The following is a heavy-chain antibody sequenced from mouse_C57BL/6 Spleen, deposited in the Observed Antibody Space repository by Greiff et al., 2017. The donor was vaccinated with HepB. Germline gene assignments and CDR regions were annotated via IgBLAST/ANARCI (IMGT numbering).Heavy chain of an antibody. CDR1: GFTFSSYT. V-gene: IGHV5-9*01. Sequence: DVQLVESGGGLVKPGGSLKLSCAASGFTFSSYTMSWVRQTPEKRLEWVATISGGGGNTYYPDSVKGRFTISRDNAKNTLYLQMSSLRSEDTALYYCARRIYYGFAYWGQGTLVTVSA. J-gene: IGHJ3*01. CDR3: ARRIYYGFAY. D-gene: IGHD2-1*01. CDR2: ISGGGGNT.